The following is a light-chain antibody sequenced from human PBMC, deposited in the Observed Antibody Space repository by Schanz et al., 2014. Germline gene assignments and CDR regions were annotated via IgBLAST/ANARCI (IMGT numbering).Light chain of an antibody. V-gene: IGLV2-8*01. CDR1: SSDVGGYNY. CDR2: DVN. CDR3: SSYSCSNNLV. J-gene: IGLJ2*01. Sequence: QSALTQPPSASGSPGQSVTISCTGTSSDVGGYNYVSWYQQHPGKAPKLMIFDVNQRPSGVPDRFSGSKSGNTASLTVSGLQAEDEADYYCSSYSCSNNLVFGGGTKLTVL.